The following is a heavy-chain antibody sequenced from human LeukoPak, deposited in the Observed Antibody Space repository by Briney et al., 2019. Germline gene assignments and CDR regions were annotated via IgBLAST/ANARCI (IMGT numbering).Heavy chain of an antibody. J-gene: IGHJ4*02. CDR3: AKRGYGGRRPDDY. V-gene: IGHV3-23*01. Sequence: GGSLRLSCAASGFTFSSYAMSWVRQAPGKGLEWVSAISGSGGSTYYADSVKGRFTISKDNSKNTLYLQMNSLRAEDTAVYYCAKRGYGGRRPDDYWGQGTLVTVSS. CDR2: ISGSGGST. CDR1: GFTFSSYA. D-gene: IGHD4-23*01.